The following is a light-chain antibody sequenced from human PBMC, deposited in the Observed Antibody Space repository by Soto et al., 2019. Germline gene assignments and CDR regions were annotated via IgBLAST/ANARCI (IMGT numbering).Light chain of an antibody. CDR1: QSISSY. CDR2: AAS. CDR3: QQSYSTPWT. Sequence: DIQLTQSPSSLSASVGDRVTITCRASQSISSYLNWYQQKPGKAPKLLIYAASSLQSGVPSRFSGSGSGTDFTLTISSLQPEDFANYYCQQSYSTPWTLGQRTKLDMK. J-gene: IGKJ1*01. V-gene: IGKV1-39*01.